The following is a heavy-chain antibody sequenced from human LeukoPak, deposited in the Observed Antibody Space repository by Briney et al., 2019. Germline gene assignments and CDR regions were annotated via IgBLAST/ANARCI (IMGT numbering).Heavy chain of an antibody. CDR3: ARDFDGSGSYYWLDNWFDP. Sequence: PSETLSLTCTVSGGSISSGDYYWSWIRQPPGKGLEWIGYIYYSGSTYYNPSLKSRVTTSIDTSKNQFSLRLSSVTAADTAVYYCARDFDGSGSYYWLDNWFDPWGQGTLVTVSS. CDR1: GGSISSGDYY. D-gene: IGHD3-10*01. V-gene: IGHV4-30-4*01. J-gene: IGHJ5*02. CDR2: IYYSGST.